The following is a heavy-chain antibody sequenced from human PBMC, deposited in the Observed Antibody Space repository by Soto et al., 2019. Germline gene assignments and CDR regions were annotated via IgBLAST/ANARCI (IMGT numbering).Heavy chain of an antibody. Sequence: EVQLLESGGGLVQPGGSLRLSCAASGFTFSSYAMSWVRQAPGKGLEWVSAISGSGGSTYYADSVKGRFTISRDNSKNTLYLPMHNLRAEDTDVYYCAQRWDSIVATIAYWGQGPLVTVSS. J-gene: IGHJ4*02. D-gene: IGHD5-12*01. CDR3: AQRWDSIVATIAY. CDR2: ISGSGGST. CDR1: GFTFSSYA. V-gene: IGHV3-23*01.